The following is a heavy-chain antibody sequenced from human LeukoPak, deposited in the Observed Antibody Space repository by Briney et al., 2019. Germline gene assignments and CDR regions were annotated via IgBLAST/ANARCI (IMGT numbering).Heavy chain of an antibody. V-gene: IGHV4-39*02. CDR1: GGSIRSSSYY. J-gene: IGHJ6*03. CDR2: IYDSGST. Sequence: PSETLSLTCTVSGGSIRSSSYYWGWIRQPPGKGLEYIGGIYDSGSTYYNPSLKSRVTISVDTSKNQFSLKLSSVTAADTAVYYCAKDSAFYYIDVWGKGTTVIISS. CDR3: AKDSAFYYIDV. D-gene: IGHD3-10*01.